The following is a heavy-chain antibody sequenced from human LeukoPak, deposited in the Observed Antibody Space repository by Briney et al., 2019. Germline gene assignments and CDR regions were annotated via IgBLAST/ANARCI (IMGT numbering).Heavy chain of an antibody. Sequence: GGSLRLSCAASGFTFSDYYMSWIRQAPGKGLEWVSYISSSGSTIYYADSVKGRFTISRDNAKNSLYLQMNSLRAEDTAVYYCAGTLLGKLELPYYYYMDVWGKGTTVTVSS. CDR3: AGTLLGKLELPYYYYMDV. J-gene: IGHJ6*03. CDR1: GFTFSDYY. D-gene: IGHD1-26*01. V-gene: IGHV3-11*01. CDR2: ISSSGSTI.